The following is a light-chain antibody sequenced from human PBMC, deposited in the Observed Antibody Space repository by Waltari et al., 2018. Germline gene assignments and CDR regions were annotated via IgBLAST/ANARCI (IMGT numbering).Light chain of an antibody. CDR2: ENS. CDR3: GTWDSSLSGAV. J-gene: IGLJ7*01. CDR1: SSHIGTNY. V-gene: IGLV1-51*02. Sequence: QSVLTQPPSVSAAPAPRVTIPCSGGSSHIGTNYVSWYRQFPETAPKLLIYENSERPSGIPGRFSGSKSGTSATLDITGLQAGDEADYYCGTWDSSLSGAVFGGGTHLTVL.